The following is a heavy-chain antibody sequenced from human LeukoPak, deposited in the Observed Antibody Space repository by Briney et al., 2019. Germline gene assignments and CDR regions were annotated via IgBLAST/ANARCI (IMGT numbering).Heavy chain of an antibody. J-gene: IGHJ4*02. Sequence: PGGSLRLSCAASGFTVSSNYMSWVRQAPGKGLEWVSVIYSGGSTYYADSVKGRFTISRDNSKNTLYLQMNSPRAEDTAVYYCARDPRGYSYGDFDYWGQGTLVTVSS. CDR3: ARDPRGYSYGDFDY. D-gene: IGHD5-18*01. CDR2: IYSGGST. V-gene: IGHV3-53*01. CDR1: GFTVSSNY.